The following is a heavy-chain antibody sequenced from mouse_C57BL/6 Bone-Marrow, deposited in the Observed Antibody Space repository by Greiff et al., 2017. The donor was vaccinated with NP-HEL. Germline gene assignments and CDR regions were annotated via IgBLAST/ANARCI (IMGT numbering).Heavy chain of an antibody. CDR2: IYPGDGDT. CDR3: ARGDYGSSRFGYAMDY. CDR1: GYAFSSYW. J-gene: IGHJ4*01. D-gene: IGHD1-1*01. Sequence: QVQLQQSGAELVKPGASVKISCKASGYAFSSYWMNWVKERPGKGLEWIGQIYPGDGDTKYNGKFKGKATLTADKSSSTAYMQVSSLTSEDSAFDFFARGDYGSSRFGYAMDYWGQGTSVTVSS. V-gene: IGHV1-80*01.